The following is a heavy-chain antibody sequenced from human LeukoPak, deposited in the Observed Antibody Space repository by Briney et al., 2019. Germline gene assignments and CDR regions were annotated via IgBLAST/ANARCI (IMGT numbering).Heavy chain of an antibody. Sequence: ASVKVSCKASGYTFTGYYMHWVRRAPGQGLEWMGWINPNSGGTNYAQKFQGRVTMTRDTSISTAYMELSRLRSDDTAVYYCARAYCSGGSCWVFAFDIWGQGTMVTVSS. V-gene: IGHV1-2*02. D-gene: IGHD2-15*01. CDR2: INPNSGGT. CDR3: ARAYCSGGSCWVFAFDI. CDR1: GYTFTGYY. J-gene: IGHJ3*02.